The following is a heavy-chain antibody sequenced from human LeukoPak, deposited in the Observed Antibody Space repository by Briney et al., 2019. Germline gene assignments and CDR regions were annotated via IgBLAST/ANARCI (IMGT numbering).Heavy chain of an antibody. CDR2: INPSGGST. Sequence: ASVKVSCKASGYTFTSYYMHWVRQAPGQGLEWMGIINPSGGSTSYAQKFQGRVTMTRDTSTSTVYMELSSLRSEDTAVYYCARDQCSSSWYVLPYYYYGMDVWGQGTMVTVSS. J-gene: IGHJ6*02. V-gene: IGHV1-46*01. CDR1: GYTFTSYY. D-gene: IGHD6-13*01. CDR3: ARDQCSSSWYVLPYYYYGMDV.